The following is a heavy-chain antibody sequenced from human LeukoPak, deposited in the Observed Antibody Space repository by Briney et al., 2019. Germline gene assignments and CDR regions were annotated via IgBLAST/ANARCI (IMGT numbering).Heavy chain of an antibody. CDR1: GGSISTYY. Sequence: SETLSLTCTFSGGSISTYYWSWVRQPPGKGLQWIGYIYYSGSTNYNPSLKSRVTISLNTSKNQFSLRLRSVTAADTAVYYCARGRYQLDYWGQGTLVPVSS. CDR3: ARGRYQLDY. J-gene: IGHJ4*02. D-gene: IGHD2-2*01. CDR2: IYYSGST. V-gene: IGHV4-59*08.